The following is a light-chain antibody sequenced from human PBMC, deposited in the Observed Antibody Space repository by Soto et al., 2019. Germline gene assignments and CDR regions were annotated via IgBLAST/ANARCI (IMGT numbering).Light chain of an antibody. CDR2: AAS. J-gene: IGKJ4*01. CDR3: QQSDYLPLT. CDR1: QDIINS. V-gene: IGKV1-33*01. Sequence: DIQMTQSPSSLSASVGDRVTITCQASQDIINSLNWFQQKPGKAPKLLIYAASNLQTGVPSRFSGSGSGTDFTFIISSFQPEDVATYYCQQSDYLPLTFGGGTKVEIK.